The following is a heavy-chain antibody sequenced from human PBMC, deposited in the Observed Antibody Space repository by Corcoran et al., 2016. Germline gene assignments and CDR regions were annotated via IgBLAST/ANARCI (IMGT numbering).Heavy chain of an antibody. CDR2: IIPIFGTA. D-gene: IGHD5-18*01. J-gene: IGHJ4*02. Sequence: QVQLVQSGAEVKKPGSSVKVSCKASGGTFSSYAISWVRQAPGQGLEWMGGIIPIFGTANYARKFQGRVTITADKSTSTDYMELSSLRSEDTACYYCSRGVTPYVSGDFDYWGQGTLVTVSS. CDR1: GGTFSSYA. V-gene: IGHV1-69*06. CDR3: SRGVTPYVSGDFDY.